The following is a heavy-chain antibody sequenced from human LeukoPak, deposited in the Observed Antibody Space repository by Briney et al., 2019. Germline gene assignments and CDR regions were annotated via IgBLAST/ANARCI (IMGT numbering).Heavy chain of an antibody. CDR1: GYTFTSYG. V-gene: IGHV1-18*01. CDR2: ISAYNGNT. J-gene: IGHJ4*02. CDR3: ARVRYYYDSSGYYPDFDY. Sequence: GASVKVSCKASGYTFTSYGISWVRQAPGQGLEWMGWISAYNGNTNYAQKLQGRVTMTTDTSTSTAYMELRSLRSDDTAVYYCARVRYYYDSSGYYPDFDYWGQGTLVTVSS. D-gene: IGHD3-22*01.